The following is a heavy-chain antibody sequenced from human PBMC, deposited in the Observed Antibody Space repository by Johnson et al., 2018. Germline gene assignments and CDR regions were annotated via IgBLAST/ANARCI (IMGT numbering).Heavy chain of an antibody. D-gene: IGHD2-15*01. CDR2: IIPIFGTA. V-gene: IGHV1-69*12. J-gene: IGHJ3*02. CDR1: GGTFSSYA. Sequence: QVQLVQSGAEVKKPGSSVKVSCKASGGTFSSYAISWVRQAPGQGLEWMGGIIPIFGTANYAQKFQGRVKITADESTSKAYMELSSRRSEETAVDYCARPYCSGGSCYRDAFDIWGQGTMVTVSS. CDR3: ARPYCSGGSCYRDAFDI.